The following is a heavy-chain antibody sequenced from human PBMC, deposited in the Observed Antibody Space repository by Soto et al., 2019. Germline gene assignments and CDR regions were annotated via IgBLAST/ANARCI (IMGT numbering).Heavy chain of an antibody. CDR2: ISGSSSYT. Sequence: GGSLRLSCAVSGFTFSDYYMSWIRQAPGKGLEWVSYISGSSSYTDYADSVKGRFTISRDNAKNSLYLQVNSLRAEDTAVYYCARERPRGRYFDFWGQGTLVTVSS. CDR1: GFTFSDYY. D-gene: IGHD6-6*01. CDR3: ARERPRGRYFDF. J-gene: IGHJ4*02. V-gene: IGHV3-11*06.